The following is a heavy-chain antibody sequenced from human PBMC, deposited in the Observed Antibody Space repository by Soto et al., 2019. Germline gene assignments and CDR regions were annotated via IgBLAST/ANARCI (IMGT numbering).Heavy chain of an antibody. V-gene: IGHV3-23*01. D-gene: IGHD3-3*02. J-gene: IGHJ4*02. CDR1: GFTFSSYA. CDR2: ISGSGGTT. Sequence: EVQLLESGGGLVQPGGSLRLSCAASGFTFSSYAMSWVRQAPGKGLEWVSSISGSGGTTYYADSVKGRFTISRDNSKNTLYLQMNSLRAEDTAVYFCAKSMGHFWSGYVSDNWGQGTLVTVSS. CDR3: AKSMGHFWSGYVSDN.